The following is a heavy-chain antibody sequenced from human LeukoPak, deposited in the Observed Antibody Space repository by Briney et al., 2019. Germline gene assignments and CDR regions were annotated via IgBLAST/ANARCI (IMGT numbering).Heavy chain of an antibody. CDR2: INPNSGGT. J-gene: IGHJ3*02. V-gene: IGHV1-2*04. D-gene: IGHD2-21*02. CDR1: GYTFTGYY. CDR3: ARLKYCGGDCPIRQEAFDI. Sequence: ASVKVSCKASGYTFTGYYMHWVRQAPGQGLEWMGWINPNSGGTNYAQKFQGWVTMTRDTSISTAYMELSRLRSDDTAVYYCARLKYCGGDCPIRQEAFDIWGQGTMVTVSS.